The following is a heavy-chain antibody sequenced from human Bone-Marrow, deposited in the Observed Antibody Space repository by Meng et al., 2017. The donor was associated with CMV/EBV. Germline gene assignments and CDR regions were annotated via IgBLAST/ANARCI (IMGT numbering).Heavy chain of an antibody. V-gene: IGHV4-61*01. Sequence: SETLSLTCTVSGGSVSSGSYYWSWIRQTPGEGLEWIGYIYFTGTTDFNPSLKSRVTMSVDTTKDQISLKLSSVTTADTAIYYCAREHPYSNYDPFDYWGQGTLVTVSS. J-gene: IGHJ4*02. CDR3: AREHPYSNYDPFDY. D-gene: IGHD4-11*01. CDR2: IYFTGTT. CDR1: GGSVSSGSYY.